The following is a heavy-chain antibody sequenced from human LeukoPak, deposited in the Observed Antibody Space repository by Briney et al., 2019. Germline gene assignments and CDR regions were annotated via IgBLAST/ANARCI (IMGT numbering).Heavy chain of an antibody. CDR2: ISAYNGNT. V-gene: IGHV1-18*01. Sequence: ASVKVSCKASGYTFTSYGISWVRQAPGQGLEWMGWISAYNGNTNYAQKLQDRVTMTTDTSTSTAYMELRSLRSDDTAVYYCARDTYIVVVPAAIPSWYYYMDVWGKGTTVTVSS. J-gene: IGHJ6*03. D-gene: IGHD2-2*02. CDR1: GYTFTSYG. CDR3: ARDTYIVVVPAAIPSWYYYMDV.